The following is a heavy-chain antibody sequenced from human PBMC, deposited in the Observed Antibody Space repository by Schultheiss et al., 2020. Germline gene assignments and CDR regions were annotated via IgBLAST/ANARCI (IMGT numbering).Heavy chain of an antibody. CDR1: GFTFSSYG. J-gene: IGHJ6*02. CDR2: IWYDGSNK. V-gene: IGHV3-33*01. CDR3: ARGLLDDYRKSSGMDV. Sequence: GGSLRLSCAASGFTFSSYGMHWVRQAPGKGLEWVAVIWYDGSNKYYADSVKGRFTISRDNSKNTLYLQMNSLRADDTAVYYCARGLLDDYRKSSGMDVWGQGTTVTVSS. D-gene: IGHD4-11*01.